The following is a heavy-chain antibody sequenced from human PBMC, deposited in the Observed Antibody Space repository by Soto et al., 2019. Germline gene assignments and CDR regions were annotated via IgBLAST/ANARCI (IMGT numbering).Heavy chain of an antibody. V-gene: IGHV4-34*01. Sequence: SETLSLTCAVYGGSFSGYYWSWIRQPPGKGLEWIGEINHSGSTNYNPSLKSRVTISADTSKNQFSLKLSSVTAADTAVYYCARGLRFLEWFYGMDVWGQGTTVTVFS. CDR2: INHSGST. J-gene: IGHJ6*02. CDR3: ARGLRFLEWFYGMDV. CDR1: GGSFSGYY. D-gene: IGHD3-3*01.